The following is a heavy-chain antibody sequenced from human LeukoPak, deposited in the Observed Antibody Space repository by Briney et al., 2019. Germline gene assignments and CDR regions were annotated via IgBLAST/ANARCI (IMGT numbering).Heavy chain of an antibody. Sequence: ASVEVSCKASGYTFTGYYMHWVRQAPGQGLEWMGWINPNSGGTNYAQKFQGRVTMTRDTSISTAYMELSRLRSDDTAVYYCARGRDDFWSGYYSDFDYWGQGTLVTVSS. V-gene: IGHV1-2*02. J-gene: IGHJ4*02. CDR1: GYTFTGYY. CDR3: ARGRDDFWSGYYSDFDY. CDR2: INPNSGGT. D-gene: IGHD3-3*01.